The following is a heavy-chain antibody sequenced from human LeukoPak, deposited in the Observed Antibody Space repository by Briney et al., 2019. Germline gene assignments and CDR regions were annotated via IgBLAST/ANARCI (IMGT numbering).Heavy chain of an antibody. Sequence: PGGSLRLSCTASGFTFGDYLMSWFRQAPGKGLEWIGFISGGTTEYAASVKGRFTISRDDSTSIAYRQMNSLTTEDTAVYCCSRGSGWLSVYWGQGTLVTVSS. CDR1: GFTFGDYL. V-gene: IGHV3-49*03. J-gene: IGHJ4*02. CDR3: SRGSGWLSVY. CDR2: ISGGTT. D-gene: IGHD6-19*01.